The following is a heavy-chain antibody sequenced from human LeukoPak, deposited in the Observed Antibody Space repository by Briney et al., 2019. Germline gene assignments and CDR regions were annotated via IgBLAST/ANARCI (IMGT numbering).Heavy chain of an antibody. V-gene: IGHV5-51*01. CDR1: GYSFASYW. CDR2: IYPGDSDT. D-gene: IGHD3-22*01. Sequence: PGESLKISCKASGYSFASYWIGWVRQMPGKGLEWMGIIYPGDSDTRYGPSFQGQVTISAEKSISTAYLQWNSLKTSDTAMYYCARRPSSGYYGSYFDYWGQGTLVTVSS. CDR3: ARRPSSGYYGSYFDY. J-gene: IGHJ4*02.